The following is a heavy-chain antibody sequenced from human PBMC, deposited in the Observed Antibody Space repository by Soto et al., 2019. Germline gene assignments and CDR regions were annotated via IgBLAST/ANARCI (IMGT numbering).Heavy chain of an antibody. CDR1: GGSFSGYY. D-gene: IGHD2-21*02. CDR3: ASVSTAKNPYDY. J-gene: IGHJ4*02. Sequence: SETLSLTCAVYGGSFSGYYWSWIRQPPGKGLEWIGEINHSGSTNYNPSLKSRVTISVDTSKNQFSLKLSSVTAADTAVYYCASVSTAKNPYDYWGQGTLVTSPQ. V-gene: IGHV4-34*01. CDR2: INHSGST.